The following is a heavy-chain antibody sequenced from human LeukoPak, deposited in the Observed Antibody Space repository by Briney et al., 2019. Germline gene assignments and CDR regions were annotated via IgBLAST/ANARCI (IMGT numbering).Heavy chain of an antibody. J-gene: IGHJ4*02. D-gene: IGHD1-1*01. CDR3: ARASNRNSINFDS. CDR1: GFTFSSYW. CDR2: INGDGSTS. V-gene: IGHV3-74*01. Sequence: GGSLRLSCAASGFTFSSYWMHWVRRAPGKGLVWVSRINGDGSTSNYADSVKGRFTISRDNAKNTLYLQMNSLRAEDTAVYYCARASNRNSINFDSWGQGTLVTVSS.